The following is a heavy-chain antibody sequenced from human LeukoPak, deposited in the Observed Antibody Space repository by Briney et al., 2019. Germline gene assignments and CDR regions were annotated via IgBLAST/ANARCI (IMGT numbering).Heavy chain of an antibody. V-gene: IGHV4-59*01. CDR3: ARMTMIRNGAWYYYGMDV. CDR1: GGSISSFY. J-gene: IGHJ6*02. D-gene: IGHD3-10*01. CDR2: IYHTGST. Sequence: SETLSPTCTVSGGSISSFYWSWIRQPPGKGLEWIGYIYHTGSTNFNPSLKSRVTISEDTSKNQFSLKLSSVTAADTAVYYCARMTMIRNGAWYYYGMDVWGQGTTVTVSS.